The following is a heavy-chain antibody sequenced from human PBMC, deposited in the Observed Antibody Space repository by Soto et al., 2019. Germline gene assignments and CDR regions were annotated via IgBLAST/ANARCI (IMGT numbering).Heavy chain of an antibody. V-gene: IGHV4-31*03. Sequence: QVRLQESGPGLVKPSQTLSLTCTVSGGSITSGNFYWSWIRQHPGKGLEWIGYIYYTGNTYYNPSLKSRVTISVDTSKNQLSLKLSSVTAADTAMYYCARAGYDDVWGSYRLDYWGQGTLVTVSS. CDR1: GGSITSGNFY. CDR2: IYYTGNT. J-gene: IGHJ4*02. D-gene: IGHD3-16*02. CDR3: ARAGYDDVWGSYRLDY.